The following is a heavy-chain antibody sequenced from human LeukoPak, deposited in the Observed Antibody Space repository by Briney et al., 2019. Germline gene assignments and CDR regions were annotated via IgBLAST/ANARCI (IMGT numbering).Heavy chain of an antibody. V-gene: IGHV3-23*01. Sequence: GGSLRLSCAAPGFTFSSYAMSSVRQAPAKGLEWVSAISGSGGSTYYADSVKGPFTISRDNAKNTLYLQMNSLRAEDTAVYYCAKDLVVVTAIRYYWGQGTLVTVSS. CDR1: GFTFSSYA. CDR2: ISGSGGST. CDR3: AKDLVVVTAIRYY. J-gene: IGHJ4*02. D-gene: IGHD2-21*02.